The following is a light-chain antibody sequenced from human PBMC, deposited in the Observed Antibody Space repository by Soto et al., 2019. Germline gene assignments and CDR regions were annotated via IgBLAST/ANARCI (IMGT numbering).Light chain of an antibody. J-gene: IGKJ2*01. Sequence: EIVMTQSPATLSVSPGERVTVSCRASQSVGGNLAWYQQRPGRAPRLLIYDASTRATDIPARFSGSGSGTEFTLTISSLQSEDFALYYCQQYNNWPLYTFGQGTKLEIK. CDR1: QSVGGN. V-gene: IGKV3-15*01. CDR2: DAS. CDR3: QQYNNWPLYT.